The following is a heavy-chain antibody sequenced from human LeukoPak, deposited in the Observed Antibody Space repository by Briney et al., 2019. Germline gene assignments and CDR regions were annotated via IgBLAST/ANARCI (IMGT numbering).Heavy chain of an antibody. Sequence: SGTLSLTCAVSGGSISSGGYSWSWIRQPPGKGLEWIGSVYYSGSTYYNPSLKSRVTISVDTSKNQFSLNRISVTAADTAYYMDVWGKRTTVTGSS. J-gene: IGHJ6*03. CDR3: V. V-gene: IGHV4-39*07. CDR2: VYYSGST. CDR1: GGSISSGGYS.